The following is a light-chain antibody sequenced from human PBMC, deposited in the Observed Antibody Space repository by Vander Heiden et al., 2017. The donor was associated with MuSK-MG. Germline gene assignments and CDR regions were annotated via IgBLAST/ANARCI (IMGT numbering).Light chain of an antibody. CDR1: SSDVGTYNF. Sequence: HSALTQPASVSESPGQSITISCTGTSSDVGTYNFVSWYQQHPGKAPKLLIYDVTSRPSGVSNRFSGSKSGNTASRTSSGLQAEDEAYYYCSSYTTRSTIFGGGTKLTVL. CDR3: SSYTTRSTI. V-gene: IGLV2-14*03. J-gene: IGLJ2*01. CDR2: DVT.